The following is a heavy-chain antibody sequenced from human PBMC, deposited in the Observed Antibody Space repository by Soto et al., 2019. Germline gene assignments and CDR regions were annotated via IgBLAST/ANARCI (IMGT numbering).Heavy chain of an antibody. CDR1: GYSISKYY. V-gene: IGHV4-59*01. CDR2: IYYNGNT. Sequence: ETLSLTCTGSGYSISKYYWNWIRQPPGRTLGWMGYIYYNGNTKYNPSLKSRVSISVDTSKNRFYLTMRSVTAADTAAYSCARVERVFSSSCLFDPWGQGTLVT. D-gene: IGHD6-6*01. CDR3: ARVERVFSSSCLFDP. J-gene: IGHJ5*02.